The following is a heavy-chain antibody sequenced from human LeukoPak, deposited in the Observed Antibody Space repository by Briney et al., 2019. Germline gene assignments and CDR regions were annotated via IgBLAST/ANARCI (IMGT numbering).Heavy chain of an antibody. CDR1: GGSISNSTYY. CDR3: ARRIFGLYYFDY. D-gene: IGHD3/OR15-3a*01. V-gene: IGHV4-39*01. Sequence: PSETLSLTCTVSGGSISNSTYYWGWIRQPPGKGLEWVGTVYYSGSAYYNPSLKSRVTISVDTSKNQFSLKLRSVTAADTVVYYCARRIFGLYYFDYWGQGSLVTVSS. CDR2: VYYSGSA. J-gene: IGHJ4*02.